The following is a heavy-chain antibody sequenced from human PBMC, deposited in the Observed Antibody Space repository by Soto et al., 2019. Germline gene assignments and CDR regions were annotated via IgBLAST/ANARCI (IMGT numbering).Heavy chain of an antibody. CDR1: GCTLFNFG. V-gene: IGHV1-18*04. D-gene: IGHD6-19*01. CDR3: ARGQSSGWSNWFDP. CDR2: ISAYNGNT. Sequence: KVSCKASGCTLFNFGISWVRQAPGQGLEWMGWISAYNGNTNYAQKLQGRVTMTTDTSTSTAYMELRSLRSDDTAVYYCARGQSSGWSNWFDPWGQGTLVTVSS. J-gene: IGHJ5*02.